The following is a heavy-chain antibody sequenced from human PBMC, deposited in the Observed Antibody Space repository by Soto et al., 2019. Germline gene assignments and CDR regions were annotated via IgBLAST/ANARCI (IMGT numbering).Heavy chain of an antibody. CDR1: GFTFSSYS. CDR2: ISSSSSYI. CDR3: ARDYYGSGSYEKYYYYGMDV. Sequence: GGSLRLSCAASGFTFSSYSMNWVRQAPGKGLEWVSSISSSSSYIYYADSVKGRFTISRDNAKNSLYLQMNSLRAEDTAVYYCARDYYGSGSYEKYYYYGMDVWGQGTTVTVSS. V-gene: IGHV3-21*01. J-gene: IGHJ6*02. D-gene: IGHD3-10*01.